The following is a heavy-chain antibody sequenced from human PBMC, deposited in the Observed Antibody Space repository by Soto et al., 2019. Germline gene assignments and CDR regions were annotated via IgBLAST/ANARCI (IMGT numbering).Heavy chain of an antibody. CDR1: GFTFSSYS. CDR2: ISSSSSTI. CDR3: ASGGYDYVWGSYRYTYYYFDY. Sequence: GGSLRLSCAASGFTFSSYSMNWVRQAPGKGLEWVSYISSSSSTIYYADSVKGRFTISRDNAKNSLYLQMNSLRDEDTAVYYCASGGYDYVWGSYRYTYYYFDYWGQGTLVTVSS. J-gene: IGHJ4*02. D-gene: IGHD3-16*02. V-gene: IGHV3-48*02.